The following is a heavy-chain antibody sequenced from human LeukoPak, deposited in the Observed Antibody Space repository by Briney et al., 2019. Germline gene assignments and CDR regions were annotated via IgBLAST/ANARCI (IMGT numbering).Heavy chain of an antibody. CDR1: GGTFSSYA. CDR2: IIPIFGTA. D-gene: IGHD1-1*01. Sequence: ASVKVSCKASGGTFSSYAISWVRQAPGQGLEWMGGIIPIFGTANYAQKVQDRVTMTTDTSTSTAYMELRSLRSDDTAVYYCAREGGPTGGAQDYWGRGTLVTVSS. J-gene: IGHJ4*02. V-gene: IGHV1-69*05. CDR3: AREGGPTGGAQDY.